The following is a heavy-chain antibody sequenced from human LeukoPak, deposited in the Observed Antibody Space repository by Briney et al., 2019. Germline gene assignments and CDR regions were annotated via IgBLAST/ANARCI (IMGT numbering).Heavy chain of an antibody. CDR2: TNGATGNT. D-gene: IGHD4-23*01. J-gene: IGHJ4*02. V-gene: IGHV1-3*01. Sequence: GASVKVSCKSSGYTFTNYALHRVRQAPGQRLEWMGWTNGATGNTRFSQDFQGRLTITIDTSASTGYMELSSLTSDDTAVYYCARSPGGNARTWLDYWGQGTLVTVSS. CDR1: GYTFTNYA. CDR3: ARSPGGNARTWLDY.